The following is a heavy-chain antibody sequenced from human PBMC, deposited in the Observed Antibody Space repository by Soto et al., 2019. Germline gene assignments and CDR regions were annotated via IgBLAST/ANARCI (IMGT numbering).Heavy chain of an antibody. CDR1: GFTFTSYW. D-gene: IGHD3-16*01. V-gene: IGHV3-74*01. CDR2: INSDGSTT. J-gene: IGHJ6*02. Sequence: EVQLVESGGGSVQPGGSLRLSCAASGFTFTSYWIHWVRQAPGKGLVWVSRINSDGSTTNYADSVKGRFTVSRDNAKNTLYLEVNSLRAEDTAVYYCARGLRGGYGMDVWGQGTTVTVSS. CDR3: ARGLRGGYGMDV.